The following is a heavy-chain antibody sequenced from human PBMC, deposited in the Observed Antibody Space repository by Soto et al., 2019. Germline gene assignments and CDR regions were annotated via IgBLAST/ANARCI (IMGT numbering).Heavy chain of an antibody. J-gene: IGHJ4*02. CDR1: GFTFDDYG. D-gene: IGHD3-9*01. Sequence: GGSLRLSCAASGFTFDDYGMSWVRQAPGKGLEWVSGINWNGGSTGYADSVKGRFTISRDNAKNSLYLQMNSLRAEDTALYYCARDRYYDILTGYSLWGQGTLVTVSS. V-gene: IGHV3-20*04. CDR2: INWNGGST. CDR3: ARDRYYDILTGYSL.